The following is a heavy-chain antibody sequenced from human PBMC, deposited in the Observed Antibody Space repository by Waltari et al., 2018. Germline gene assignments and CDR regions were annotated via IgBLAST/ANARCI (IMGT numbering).Heavy chain of an antibody. J-gene: IGHJ3*02. CDR3: ARDGCSGSRCRGRDAFAT. CDR2: INQDGGEI. D-gene: IGHD2-15*01. Sequence: ELQLVESGGGLVQPGGSLRLSCAASGFTLSSNWMSWVRQAPGEGLEWVANINQDGGEIYYVDSVKGRFTISRDDAKNSLYLQMNSLRAEDTAIYYCARDGCSGSRCRGRDAFATWGQGTRVTVSS. V-gene: IGHV3-7*01. CDR1: GFTLSSNW.